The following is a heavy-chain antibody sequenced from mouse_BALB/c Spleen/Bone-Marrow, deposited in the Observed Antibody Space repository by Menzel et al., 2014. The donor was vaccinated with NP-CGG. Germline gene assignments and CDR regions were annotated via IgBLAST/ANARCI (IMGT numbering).Heavy chain of an antibody. J-gene: IGHJ2*01. V-gene: IGHV1-84*02. D-gene: IGHD2-10*01. CDR3: ARSPYYGNYDDY. CDR2: IYPGSGNT. Sequence: VQVVESGPELVKPGASVKISCKASGYTFTDYYINWVKQKPGQGLEWTGWIYPGSGNTKYNEKFKGKATLTVDTSSSTAYMQLSSLTSEDTAVYFCARSPYYGNYDDYWGQGTTLTVSS. CDR1: GYTFTDYY.